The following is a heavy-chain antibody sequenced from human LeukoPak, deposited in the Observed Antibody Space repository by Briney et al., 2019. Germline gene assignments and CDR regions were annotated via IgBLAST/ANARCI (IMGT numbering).Heavy chain of an antibody. CDR1: GFTLSRYS. Sequence: PGGSLRLSCAASGFTLSRYSMNWVRQAPGKGLEWVSSISSSRSYIYYGDSVKGRFSISRDNAKNSLYLQINSLRAEDTAVYYCARGGNLYCSATSCYDFDYWGQGTLVTVSS. J-gene: IGHJ4*02. V-gene: IGHV3-21*01. CDR2: ISSSRSYI. CDR3: ARGGNLYCSATSCYDFDY. D-gene: IGHD2-2*01.